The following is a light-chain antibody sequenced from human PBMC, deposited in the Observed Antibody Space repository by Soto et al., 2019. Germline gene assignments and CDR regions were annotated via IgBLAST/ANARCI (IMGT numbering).Light chain of an antibody. CDR3: HQYHNFPRT. V-gene: IGKV1-5*03. CDR2: KAS. CDR1: QSINGW. J-gene: IGKJ1*01. Sequence: DIHLTQSPSTLSASLLYIVTITCXASQSINGWLAWYQQKPGQAPNLLIYKASTLESGVPSRFSGSGSGTEFTLTVSSLQPDDFATYYCHQYHNFPRTFGQGTKVDIK.